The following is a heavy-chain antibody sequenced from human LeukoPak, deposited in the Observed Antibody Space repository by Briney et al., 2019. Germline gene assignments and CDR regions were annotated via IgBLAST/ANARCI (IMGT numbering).Heavy chain of an antibody. CDR1: GYTSTGYY. D-gene: IGHD6-19*01. CDR3: ARDYSSGWFDY. Sequence: ASVTVSCTASGYTSTGYYMHWVRQAPGQGLEWMGRINPNSGGTNYAQKLQGRVTMTRDTSISTAYMELSRLRSDDTAVYYCARDYSSGWFDYWGQGTLVTVSS. V-gene: IGHV1-2*06. CDR2: INPNSGGT. J-gene: IGHJ4*02.